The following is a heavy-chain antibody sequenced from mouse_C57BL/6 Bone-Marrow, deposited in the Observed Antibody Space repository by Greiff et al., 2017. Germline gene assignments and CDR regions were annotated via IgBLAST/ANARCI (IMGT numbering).Heavy chain of an antibody. V-gene: IGHV1-55*01. CDR1: GYTFTSYW. D-gene: IGHD4-1*01. CDR2: IYPTSGRT. CDR3: ARSGPLGRGFDY. J-gene: IGHJ2*01. Sequence: QVQLQQPGAELVKPGASVKMSCKASGYTFTSYWITWVKQRPGQGLEWIGDIYPTSGRTNYNEKVKSKAILTVDTSTNTAYMQLSSLTSEDSAVFDGARSGPLGRGFDYWGQGTTLTVSS.